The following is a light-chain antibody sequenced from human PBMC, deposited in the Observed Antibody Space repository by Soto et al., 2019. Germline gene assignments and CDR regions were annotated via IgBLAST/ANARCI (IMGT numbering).Light chain of an antibody. CDR1: QSVRSK. J-gene: IGKJ4*01. V-gene: IGKV3-15*01. CDR3: QEYNYWHPIT. CDR2: GAS. Sequence: EIVVTQSPATLSVSPGERASLSCRTSQSVRSKVAWYQQKPGQAPRLLIYGASTRATGIPARFSGSGSGTEFALTISSLQSEDFAVYYCQEYNYWHPITFGGGTKVDIK.